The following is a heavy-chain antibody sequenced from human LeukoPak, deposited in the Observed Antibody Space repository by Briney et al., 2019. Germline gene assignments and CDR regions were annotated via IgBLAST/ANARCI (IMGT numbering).Heavy chain of an antibody. J-gene: IGHJ4*02. CDR2: INTDSSDI. V-gene: IGHV3-21*05. CDR1: GFTFSRYA. CDR3: ARDTFHPGLIDS. Sequence: PGGSLRLSCAASGFTFSRYAMNWVRQAPGKGLEWVSYINTDSSDIHYADSVKGRFTISRDNARSTLYLQLSSLRAEDSAVYYCARDTFHPGLIDSWGQGILVTVSS. D-gene: IGHD2-21*01.